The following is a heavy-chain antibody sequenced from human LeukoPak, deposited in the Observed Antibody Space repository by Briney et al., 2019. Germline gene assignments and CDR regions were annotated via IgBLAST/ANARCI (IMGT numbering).Heavy chain of an antibody. CDR2: ISGSGGST. V-gene: IGHV3-23*01. D-gene: IGHD3-3*01. J-gene: IGHJ6*02. Sequence: GGSLRLSCAASGFTFSSYAMSWVRQAPGKGLEWVSAISGSGGSTYYADSVKGRFTISRDNSKNTLYLQMNSLRAEDTAVYYCAKVPYYDFWSGYSHGMDVWGQGTTVIVSS. CDR1: GFTFSSYA. CDR3: AKVPYYDFWSGYSHGMDV.